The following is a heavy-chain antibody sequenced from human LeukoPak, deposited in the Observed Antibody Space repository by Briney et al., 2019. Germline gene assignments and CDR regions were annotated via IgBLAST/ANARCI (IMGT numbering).Heavy chain of an antibody. D-gene: IGHD7-27*01. V-gene: IGHV4-39*01. CDR3: ARRVTGDLRRFDY. J-gene: IGHJ4*02. Sequence: PSETLSLTCTVSGGSISSSGYSWGWIRQPPGKGLEWIGNINYSGSTYYNPSLKSRATIFVDTSKSQFSLKVTSVTAADTAVYFCARRVTGDLRRFDYWGQGTLVTVSS. CDR1: GGSISSSGYS. CDR2: INYSGST.